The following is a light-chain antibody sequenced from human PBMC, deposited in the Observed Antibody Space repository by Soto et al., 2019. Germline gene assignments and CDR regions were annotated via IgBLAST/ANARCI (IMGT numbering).Light chain of an antibody. CDR1: QSVRNN. V-gene: IGKV3-15*01. CDR2: DAS. Sequence: EIVMTQSPAAMSVSPGEGAALSCKASQSVRNNLAWYQQKPGQAPRLLIYDASTRATGIPARFSGSGSGTDFTLTISSLQSEDFAVYYCQQYNNWPPLTFGQGTKVESK. J-gene: IGKJ1*01. CDR3: QQYNNWPPLT.